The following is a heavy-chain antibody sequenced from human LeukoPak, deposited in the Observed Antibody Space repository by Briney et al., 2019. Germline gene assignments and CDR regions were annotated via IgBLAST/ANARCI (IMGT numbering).Heavy chain of an antibody. J-gene: IGHJ6*03. CDR3: ARDSIVRGNIGNDMDV. CDR2: ISHSGRTM. V-gene: IGHV3-11*01. Sequence: GGSLRLSCAASGFTFSDYYMSWIRQAPGKGLEWVSYISHSGRTMYYADSVKGRFTISRDNATNSLYLQMNSLRAGDTAVYYCARDSIVRGNIGNDMDVWGKGTTVTVSS. D-gene: IGHD2-8*01. CDR1: GFTFSDYY.